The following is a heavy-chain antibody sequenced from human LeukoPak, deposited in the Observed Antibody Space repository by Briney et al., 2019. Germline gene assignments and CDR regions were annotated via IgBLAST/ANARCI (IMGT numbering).Heavy chain of an antibody. Sequence: SETLSLTCAVYGGSFSGYYWSWIRQPPGKGLEWIGEINHSGSTNYNPSLKGRVTISVDTSKNQFSLKLSSVTAADTAVYYCARVRPYSSDSYYFDYWGQGTLVTVSS. V-gene: IGHV4-34*01. CDR1: GGSFSGYY. D-gene: IGHD6-19*01. J-gene: IGHJ4*02. CDR3: ARVRPYSSDSYYFDY. CDR2: INHSGST.